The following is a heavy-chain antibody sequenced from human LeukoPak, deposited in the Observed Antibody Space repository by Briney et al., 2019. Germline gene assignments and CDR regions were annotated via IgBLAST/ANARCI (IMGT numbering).Heavy chain of an antibody. CDR1: GYSFTSYW. J-gene: IGHJ4*02. Sequence: GESLKISCKGSGYSFTSYWIGWVRQMPGKGLEWMGIIYPGDSDTRYSPSFQGQVNISADKSISTAYLQWSSLKASDTAMYYCARRSEVREVIKEYFDYWGQGALVTVSS. CDR2: IYPGDSDT. D-gene: IGHD3-10*01. V-gene: IGHV5-51*01. CDR3: ARRSEVREVIKEYFDY.